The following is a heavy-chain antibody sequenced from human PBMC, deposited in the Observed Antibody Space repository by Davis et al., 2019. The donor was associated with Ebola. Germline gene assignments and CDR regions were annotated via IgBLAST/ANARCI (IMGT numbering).Heavy chain of an antibody. CDR3: ARIVVVPAATNYFDY. J-gene: IGHJ4*02. Sequence: MPSETLSLTCAVSGGSISSSNWWSWVRQPPGKGLEWIGEIYHSGSTNYNPSLKSRVTISVDKSKNQFSLKLSSVTAADTAVYYCARIVVVPAATNYFDYWGQGTLVTVSS. CDR1: GGSISSSNW. CDR2: IYHSGST. V-gene: IGHV4-4*02. D-gene: IGHD2-2*01.